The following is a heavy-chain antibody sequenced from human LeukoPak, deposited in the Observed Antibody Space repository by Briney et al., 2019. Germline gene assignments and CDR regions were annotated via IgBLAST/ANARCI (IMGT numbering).Heavy chain of an antibody. CDR3: ARAPLHLWGIYGSGSYYDY. Sequence: SETLSLTCTVSGGSISSGGYYWSWIRQHPGKVLEWIGYIYHSGSTYYNPSLKSRVTISVDTSKNQFSLKLSSVTAADTAVYYCARAPLHLWGIYGSGSYYDYWGQGTLVTVSS. CDR2: IYHSGST. V-gene: IGHV4-31*03. D-gene: IGHD3-10*01. J-gene: IGHJ4*02. CDR1: GGSISSGGYY.